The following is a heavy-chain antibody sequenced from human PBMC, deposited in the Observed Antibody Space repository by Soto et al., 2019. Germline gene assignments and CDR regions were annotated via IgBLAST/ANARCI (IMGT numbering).Heavy chain of an antibody. CDR2: IYYSGST. J-gene: IGHJ6*02. CDR3: ARTTVGSGFYYYYYGMDV. D-gene: IGHD3-10*01. V-gene: IGHV4-31*03. CDR1: GGSISSGGYH. Sequence: PSETLSLTCTVSGGSISSGGYHWSWIRQHPGKGLEWIGYIYYSGSTYYNPSLKSRVTISVDTSKNQFSLKLSSVTAADTAVYYCARTTVGSGFYYYYYGMDVWGQGTTVTVSS.